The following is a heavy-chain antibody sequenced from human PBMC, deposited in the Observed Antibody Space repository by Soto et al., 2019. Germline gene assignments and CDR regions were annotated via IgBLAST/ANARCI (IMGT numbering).Heavy chain of an antibody. V-gene: IGHV3-23*01. Sequence: EVQLLESGGGLVQPGGSLRLSCAASGFTFSSYAMSWVRQAPGKGLEWVSAISGSGGSTYYADSVKGRFTISRDNAKNSLYLQMNSLRAEDTAVYYCARDQGGGWFDPWGQGTLVTVSS. J-gene: IGHJ5*02. CDR2: ISGSGGST. CDR1: GFTFSSYA. CDR3: ARDQGGGWFDP. D-gene: IGHD3-16*01.